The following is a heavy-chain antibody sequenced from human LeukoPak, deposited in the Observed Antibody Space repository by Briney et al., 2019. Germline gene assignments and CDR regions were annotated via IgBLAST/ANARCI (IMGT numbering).Heavy chain of an antibody. V-gene: IGHV4-38-2*02. Sequence: PSETLSLTCTVSGYSISSGYYWGWIRQPPGKGLEWIGSIYHSGSTYYNPSLKSRVTISVDTSKNQFSLKLSSVTAADTAVYYCARDAGRDYDSSGYPYYFDYWGQGTLVTVSS. CDR1: GYSISSGYY. J-gene: IGHJ4*02. CDR2: IYHSGST. CDR3: ARDAGRDYDSSGYPYYFDY. D-gene: IGHD3-22*01.